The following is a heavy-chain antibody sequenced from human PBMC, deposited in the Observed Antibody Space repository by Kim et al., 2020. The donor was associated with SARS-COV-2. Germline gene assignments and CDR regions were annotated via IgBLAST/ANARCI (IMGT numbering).Heavy chain of an antibody. J-gene: IGHJ3*02. CDR2: INHSGST. V-gene: IGHV4-34*01. D-gene: IGHD5-18*01. CDR1: GGSFSGYY. CDR3: ARGGIQLWLIRNFAFDI. Sequence: SETLSLTCAVYGGSFSGYYWSWIRQPPGKGLEWIGEINHSGSTNYNPSLKSRVTISVDTSKNQFSLKLSSVTAADTAVYYCARGGIQLWLIRNFAFDIWG.